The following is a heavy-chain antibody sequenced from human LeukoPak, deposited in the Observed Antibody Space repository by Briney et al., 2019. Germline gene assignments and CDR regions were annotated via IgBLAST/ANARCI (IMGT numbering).Heavy chain of an antibody. CDR2: ISAYNGNT. Sequence: ASVKVSCKASGYTFTSYGISWVRQAPGQGLEGMGWISAYNGNTNYAQKLQGRGTMTTDTSTSTAYMELSSLRSEDTAVYYCARGDSSGYYGLYWGQGTLVTVSS. J-gene: IGHJ4*02. CDR3: ARGDSSGYYGLY. D-gene: IGHD3-22*01. CDR1: GYTFTSYG. V-gene: IGHV1-18*01.